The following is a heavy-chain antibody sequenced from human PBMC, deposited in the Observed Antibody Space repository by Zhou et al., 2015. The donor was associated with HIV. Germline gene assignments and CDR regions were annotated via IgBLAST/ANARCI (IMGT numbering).Heavy chain of an antibody. V-gene: IGHV1-69*12. CDR2: FIPIFGTA. CDR1: GGTFSSSG. CDR3: AGXRRPGIAAARYRHYFDY. J-gene: IGHJ4*02. Sequence: VQLVQSGAELKKPGASVKVSCKASGGTFSSSGLSWVRQAPGQGLEWMGGFIPIFGTANYAQKFQGRVTITADESTSTAYMELSSLRSEDTGLYYCAGXRRPGIAAARYRHYFDYVGQGTLVHRLL. D-gene: IGHD6-13*01.